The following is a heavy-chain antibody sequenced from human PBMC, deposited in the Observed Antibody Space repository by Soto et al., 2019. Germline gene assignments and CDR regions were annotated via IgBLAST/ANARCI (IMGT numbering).Heavy chain of an antibody. D-gene: IGHD3-10*01. CDR3: AAGRGGGRY. V-gene: IGHV3-53*01. Sequence: EVQLVESGGGLIQPGGSLRLSCAVSGFTVSNNYMSWVRQAPGKGLEGVSVIYSGGYTAYGDSVKGRFTISRDNSKNTLYLQNESRGAAAPAVYLWAAGRGGGRYWGQGTLVTVSS. CDR1: GFTVSNNY. J-gene: IGHJ4*02. CDR2: IYSGGYT.